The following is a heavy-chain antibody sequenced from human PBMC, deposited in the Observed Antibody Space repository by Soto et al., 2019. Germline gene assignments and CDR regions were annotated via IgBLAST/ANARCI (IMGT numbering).Heavy chain of an antibody. J-gene: IGHJ4*02. CDR1: GYTFTSYG. Sequence: QVQLVQSGAEVKKPGASVKVSCKASGYTFTSYGISWVRQAPGQGLEWMGWIRAYNGNTNYPQKLRGRVTMTTATSTSTVYLELRSLRSDDTAVYSCAREGPPSLNWCQGTLVTVSS. CDR2: IRAYNGNT. D-gene: IGHD2-2*01. V-gene: IGHV1-18*01. CDR3: AREGPPSLN.